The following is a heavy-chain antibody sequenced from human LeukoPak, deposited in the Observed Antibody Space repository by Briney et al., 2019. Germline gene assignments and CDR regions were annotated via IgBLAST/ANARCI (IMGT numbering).Heavy chain of an antibody. V-gene: IGHV1-2*02. Sequence: GASVKVSCKASGYTFTGYYMHWVRQAPGQGLEWMGWINPNSGGTNYTQKFQGRVTMTRDTSISTAYMELSRLRSDDTAVYYCARDIEGSSGGDDAFDIWGQGTMVTVSS. CDR1: GYTFTGYY. D-gene: IGHD6-6*01. CDR3: ARDIEGSSGGDDAFDI. J-gene: IGHJ3*02. CDR2: INPNSGGT.